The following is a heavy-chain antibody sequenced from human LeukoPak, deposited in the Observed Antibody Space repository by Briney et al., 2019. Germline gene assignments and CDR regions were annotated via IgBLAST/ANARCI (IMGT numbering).Heavy chain of an antibody. CDR3: ARANSGYDFDY. D-gene: IGHD5-12*01. V-gene: IGHV4-34*01. J-gene: IGHJ4*02. Sequence: SETLSLTCVVYGGSFSGYYWSWIRQPPGKGLEWIGEINHSGSTNYNPSLKSRVTISVDTSKNQFSLKLSSVTAADTAVYYCARANSGYDFDYWGQGTLVTVSS. CDR1: GGSFSGYY. CDR2: INHSGST.